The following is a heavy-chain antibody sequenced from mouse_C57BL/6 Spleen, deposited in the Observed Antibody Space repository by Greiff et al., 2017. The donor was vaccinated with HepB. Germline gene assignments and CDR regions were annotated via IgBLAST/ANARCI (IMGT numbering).Heavy chain of an antibody. D-gene: IGHD1-3*01. J-gene: IGHJ2*01. Sequence: QVQLKQSGPGLVQPSQSLSITCTVSGFSLTSYGVHWVRQSPGKGLEWLGVIWSGGSTDYNAAFISRLSISKDNSKSQVFFKMNSLQADDTAIYYCARNGWLTSLDYWGQGTTLTVSS. CDR1: GFSLTSYG. CDR3: ARNGWLTSLDY. V-gene: IGHV2-2*01. CDR2: IWSGGST.